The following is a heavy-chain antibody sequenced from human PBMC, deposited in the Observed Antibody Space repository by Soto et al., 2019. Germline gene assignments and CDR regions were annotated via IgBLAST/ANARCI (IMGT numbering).Heavy chain of an antibody. V-gene: IGHV5-10-1*01. CDR3: AREYSSSTGYYYYGMDV. Sequence: PGESLKISCKGSGYSFTSYWISWVRQMPGKGLEWMGRIDPSDSYTNYSPSFQGHVTISADKSISTAYLQWSSLKASDTAMYYCAREYSSSTGYYYYGMDVWGQGTTVTVS. J-gene: IGHJ6*02. CDR1: GYSFTSYW. D-gene: IGHD6-6*01. CDR2: IDPSDSYT.